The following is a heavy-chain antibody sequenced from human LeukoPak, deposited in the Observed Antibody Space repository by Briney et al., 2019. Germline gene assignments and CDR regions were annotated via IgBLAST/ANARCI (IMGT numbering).Heavy chain of an antibody. D-gene: IGHD6-13*01. CDR1: GXTFSSYG. Sequence: PGGSLRLSCAASGXTFSSYGVHWVRQAPGKGLEWVAVISYDGSNKYYADSVKGRFTISRDNSKNTLYLQMNSLRAEDTAVYYCAKGYSSSWYRPYYYYGMDVWGQGTTVTVSS. CDR2: ISYDGSNK. CDR3: AKGYSSSWYRPYYYYGMDV. V-gene: IGHV3-30*18. J-gene: IGHJ6*02.